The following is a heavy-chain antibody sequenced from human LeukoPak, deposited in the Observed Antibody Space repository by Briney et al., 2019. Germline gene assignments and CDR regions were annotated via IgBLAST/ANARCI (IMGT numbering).Heavy chain of an antibody. D-gene: IGHD3-22*01. Sequence: ASVKVSCKASGYTFTGYYMHWVRQAPGQGLEWMGWINPNSGGTNYAQKFQGRVTMTRDTSISTAYMELSRLRSDDTAVYYCARERFGDYYDSSGSRGKVGKPYYYYMDVWGKGTTVTVSS. CDR2: INPNSGGT. V-gene: IGHV1-2*02. CDR3: ARERFGDYYDSSGSRGKVGKPYYYYMDV. J-gene: IGHJ6*03. CDR1: GYTFTGYY.